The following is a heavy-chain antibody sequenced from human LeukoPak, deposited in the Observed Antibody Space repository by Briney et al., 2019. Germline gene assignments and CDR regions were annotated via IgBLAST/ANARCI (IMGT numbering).Heavy chain of an antibody. Sequence: GGSLRLSCAVTGFTFRSYSMSWVRQAPGKGLEWVSCISATGGATYYAESVKGRFTISRDNAKTTLYLQMNSLRAEDTAVYYCARDPYSSGWYKDAFDIWGQGTMVTVSS. CDR2: ISATGGAT. CDR1: GFTFRSYS. D-gene: IGHD6-19*01. CDR3: ARDPYSSGWYKDAFDI. V-gene: IGHV3-23*01. J-gene: IGHJ3*02.